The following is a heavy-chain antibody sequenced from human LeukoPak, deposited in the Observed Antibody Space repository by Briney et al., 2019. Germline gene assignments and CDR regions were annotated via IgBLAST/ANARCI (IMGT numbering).Heavy chain of an antibody. V-gene: IGHV3-23*01. CDR3: AKGNNSRATSFDY. CDR2: ITASGGST. CDR1: GFTFSSYI. D-gene: IGHD2/OR15-2a*01. J-gene: IGHJ4*02. Sequence: GGSLRLSCAASGFTFSSYIMSWVRQAPGKGLECVSSITASGGSTYYADSVRGRSTISRDNSKNTLYVQLNSLRGEDTAVYYCAKGNNSRATSFDYWGQGTLVTVSS.